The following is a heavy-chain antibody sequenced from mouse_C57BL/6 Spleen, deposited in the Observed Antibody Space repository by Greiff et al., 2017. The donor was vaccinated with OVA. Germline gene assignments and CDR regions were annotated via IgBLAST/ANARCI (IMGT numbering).Heavy chain of an antibody. D-gene: IGHD1-1*01. J-gene: IGHJ2*01. CDR2: IYIGNGYT. CDR3: ARDYYGSSVDYFDY. CDR1: GYTFTSYG. Sequence: EVKLVESGAELVRPGSSVKMSCKTSGYTFTSYGINWVKQRPGQGLEWIGYIYIGNGYTEYNEKFKGKATLTSDTSSSTAYMQLSSLTSEDSAIYFGARDYYGSSVDYFDYWGQGTTLTVSS. V-gene: IGHV1-58*01.